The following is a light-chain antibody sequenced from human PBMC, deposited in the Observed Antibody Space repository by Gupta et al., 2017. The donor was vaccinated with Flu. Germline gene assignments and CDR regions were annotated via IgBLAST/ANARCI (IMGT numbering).Light chain of an antibody. CDR2: ATS. CDR3: QQSHNYPFT. Sequence: DIQMTQSPSSLSAAVGERVTITCRPSQSISFFLNWYQQKPGKPPKLVIYATSRLQSGVPSRFSGSGSGTDFTLTISRLQPEDFATYFCQQSHNYPFTFGQGTQMEIK. J-gene: IGKJ2*01. CDR1: QSISFF. V-gene: IGKV1-39*01.